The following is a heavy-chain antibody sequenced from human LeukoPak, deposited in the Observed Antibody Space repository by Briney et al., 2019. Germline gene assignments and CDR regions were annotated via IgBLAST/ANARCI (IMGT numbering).Heavy chain of an antibody. J-gene: IGHJ4*02. Sequence: GGALRLSCAASGFTFSDYYMSWIRQAPGKGLEWVSYISSSGSTIYYADSVKGRFTISRDNAKNSLYLQMNSLRAEDTAVYCCARERRNGYYFDYWGQGTLVTVSS. CDR1: GFTFSDYY. CDR3: ARERRNGYYFDY. D-gene: IGHD1-1*01. V-gene: IGHV3-11*01. CDR2: ISSSGSTI.